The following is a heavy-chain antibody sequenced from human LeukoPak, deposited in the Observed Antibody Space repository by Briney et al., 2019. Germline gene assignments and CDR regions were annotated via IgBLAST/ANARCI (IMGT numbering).Heavy chain of an antibody. V-gene: IGHV3-21*01. CDR2: ISSSRRYI. J-gene: IGHJ4*02. CDR3: ARTYFDY. Sequence: GGSLRLSCAASGFTFSSYSMNWVGQAPGKGREGVSSISSSRRYIYYADSVKGRFTISRDNAKNSLYLQMNSLRAEDTAVYYCARTYFDYWGQGTLVTVSS. CDR1: GFTFSSYS.